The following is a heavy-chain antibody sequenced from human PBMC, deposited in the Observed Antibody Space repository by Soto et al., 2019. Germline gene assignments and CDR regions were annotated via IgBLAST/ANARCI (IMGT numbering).Heavy chain of an antibody. Sequence: QVQLVQSGAEVKNPGASVKVSCKASGYTFTRYGIGWARQAPGQGLEWMGWINTYNGNTNYAQNVQGRVTLTTDTAARSAHMELRCLRSNDTAIYSCAMVDVSVTPCPQDVWGQGTTVIVSS. D-gene: IGHD2-8*01. CDR3: AMVDVSVTPCPQDV. CDR2: INTYNGNT. V-gene: IGHV1-18*01. CDR1: GYTFTRYG. J-gene: IGHJ6*02.